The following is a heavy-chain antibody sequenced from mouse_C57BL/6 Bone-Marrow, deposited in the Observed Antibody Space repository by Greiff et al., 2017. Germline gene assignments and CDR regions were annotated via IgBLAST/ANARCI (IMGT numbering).Heavy chain of an antibody. J-gene: IGHJ2*01. V-gene: IGHV1-15*01. CDR3: TRDGNYYGSSDYFDY. D-gene: IGHD1-1*01. CDR2: IDPETGGT. Sequence: VQLQQSGAELVRPGASVTLSCKASGYTFTDYDMHWVKQTPVHGLEWIGAIDPETGGTAYNQKFKGKAILTADKSSSTAYMELRSLTSEDSAVYYCTRDGNYYGSSDYFDYWGQGTTLTVSS. CDR1: GYTFTDYD.